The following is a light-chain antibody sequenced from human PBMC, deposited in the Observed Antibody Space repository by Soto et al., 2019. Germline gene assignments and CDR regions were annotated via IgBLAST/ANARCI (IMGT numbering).Light chain of an antibody. J-gene: IGKJ4*01. CDR2: AAS. Sequence: DIQMTQSPSSLSASVGDRVTITCRASLNINTYLNWYQHKPGKAPKLLIYAASSLQSGVPSRFSGSGSGTDFTLTISSLQPDDFATYYCQQTDSAPPTFGGGTKVEIK. CDR3: QQTDSAPPT. CDR1: LNINTY. V-gene: IGKV1-39*01.